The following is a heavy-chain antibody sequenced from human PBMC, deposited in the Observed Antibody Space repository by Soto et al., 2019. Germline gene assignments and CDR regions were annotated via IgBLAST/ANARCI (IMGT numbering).Heavy chain of an antibody. CDR3: ARAARDDILTSGYLGPYYFDY. CDR2: INHSGST. Sequence: SETLSLTCAVYGGSFSGYYWSWIRQPPGKGLEWIGEINHSGSTNYNPSLKSRVTISVDTSKNQFSLKLSSVTAADTAVYYCARAARDDILTSGYLGPYYFDYWGQGTLVTVSS. J-gene: IGHJ4*02. V-gene: IGHV4-34*01. CDR1: GGSFSGYY. D-gene: IGHD3-9*01.